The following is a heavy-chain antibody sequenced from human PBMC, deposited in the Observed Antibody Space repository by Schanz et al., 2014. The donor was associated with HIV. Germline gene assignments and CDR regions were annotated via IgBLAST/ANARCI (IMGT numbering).Heavy chain of an antibody. J-gene: IGHJ4*02. V-gene: IGHV3-23*04. CDR1: EFIFSDYY. CDR2: ITESGGRT. Sequence: VQLVESGGGLVKPGGSLRLSCAASEFIFSDYYMSWIRQAPGKGLEWVSSITESGGRTYYADSVNGRFTISRDNSKNTLYLQMTTLRTEDTAVYYCAKPEYDSSGNSQSHFDYWGQGTLVTVSS. CDR3: AKPEYDSSGNSQSHFDY. D-gene: IGHD3-22*01.